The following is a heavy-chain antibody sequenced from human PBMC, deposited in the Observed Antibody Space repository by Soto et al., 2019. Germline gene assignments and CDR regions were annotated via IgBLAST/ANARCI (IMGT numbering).Heavy chain of an antibody. CDR1: GGTFSSYA. J-gene: IGHJ6*02. Sequence: GASVNVTCKASGGTFSSYAISWVRQAPGQGLEWMGGIIPIFGTANYAQKFQGRVTITADESTSTAYMELSSLRSEDTAVYYCAREDPGSGSGPYYYGMDVWGQGTTVTVSS. CDR3: AREDPGSGSGPYYYGMDV. V-gene: IGHV1-69*13. D-gene: IGHD3-10*01. CDR2: IIPIFGTA.